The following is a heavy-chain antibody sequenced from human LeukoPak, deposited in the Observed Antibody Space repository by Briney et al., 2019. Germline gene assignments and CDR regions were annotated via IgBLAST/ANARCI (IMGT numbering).Heavy chain of an antibody. Sequence: GRSLRLSCAASGFTFDDYAMHWVRQAPGKGLEWVSGISWNSGTIGYAGSVKGRFTISRDNAKNSLYLQMNSLRAEDMALYYRAKDVSLGYCSRGSCSAHFDHLGQGTLVTVST. CDR1: GFTFDDYA. CDR3: AKDVSLGYCSRGSCSAHFDH. J-gene: IGHJ4*02. D-gene: IGHD2-15*01. V-gene: IGHV3-9*03. CDR2: ISWNSGTI.